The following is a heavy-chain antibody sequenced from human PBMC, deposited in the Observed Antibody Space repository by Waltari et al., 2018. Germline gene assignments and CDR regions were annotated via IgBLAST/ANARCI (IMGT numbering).Heavy chain of an antibody. D-gene: IGHD3-22*01. Sequence: QVQLQESGQDWLSLREPFPSPSLSLGGPSIITSCAGSRSPPGRGLVAFGYIYYSGSTNYNPSLKSRVTISVDTSKNQFSLKLSSVTAADTAVYYCARCSGYYDSSGYYPPNYYYGMDVWGQGTTVTVSS. V-gene: IGHV4-59*11. CDR1: GGPSIITS. J-gene: IGHJ6*02. CDR3: ARCSGYYDSSGYYPPNYYYGMDV. CDR2: IYYSGST.